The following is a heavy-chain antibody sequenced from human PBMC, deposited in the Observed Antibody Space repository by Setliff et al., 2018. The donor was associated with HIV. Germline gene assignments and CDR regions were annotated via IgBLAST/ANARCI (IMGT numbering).Heavy chain of an antibody. J-gene: IGHJ5*02. Sequence: PSETLSLTCTVSDSGSYYWSWIRQPPGKGLEWIGYIYYSGSTNYNPSLKSRVTISLDTSKNQFSLKLSSVTAADTAVYYCARASLPGWFDPWGQGTLVTVSS. CDR3: ARASLPGWFDP. V-gene: IGHV4-59*08. CDR2: IYYSGST. D-gene: IGHD3-10*01. CDR1: DSGSYY.